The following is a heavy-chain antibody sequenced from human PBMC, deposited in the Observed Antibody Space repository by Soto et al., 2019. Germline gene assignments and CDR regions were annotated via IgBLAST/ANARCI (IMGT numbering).Heavy chain of an antibody. CDR1: GGSISSGGYY. J-gene: IGHJ5*02. CDR2: IYDSGRT. D-gene: IGHD2-21*01. CDR3: ARGGSGGEDP. Sequence: QVQLQESGPGLVKPSQTLSLTCTVSGGSISSGGYYWSWIRQPPGKGLEGIGYIYDSGRTYYNPSLESRVTISVDTAKNQFSLKLSSVTAADTAVYYCARGGSGGEDPWGQGTLVTVSS. V-gene: IGHV4-31*03.